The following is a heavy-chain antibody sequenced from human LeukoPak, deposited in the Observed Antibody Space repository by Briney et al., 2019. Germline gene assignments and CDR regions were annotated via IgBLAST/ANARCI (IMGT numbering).Heavy chain of an antibody. CDR1: GFAFDEHG. CDR2: INWSGGST. V-gene: IGHV3-20*04. D-gene: IGHD2-2*01. J-gene: IGHJ4*02. CDR3: ARAPITSPFYFDY. Sequence: GGSPRLSCTASGFAFDEHGMSWVRQVPGKGLEWVSGINWSGGSTGYADPLRGRFTISRDNAKNSLYLQMDSLRAEDTALYYCARAPITSPFYFDYWGQGTLVTVSS.